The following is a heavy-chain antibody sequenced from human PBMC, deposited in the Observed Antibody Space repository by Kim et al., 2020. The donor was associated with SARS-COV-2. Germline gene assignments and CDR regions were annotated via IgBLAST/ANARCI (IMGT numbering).Heavy chain of an antibody. Sequence: TNYADAVKGRFTISRDNAKNSLYLQMNSLRAEDTAVYYCARWGYSTPADYWGQGTLVTVSS. D-gene: IGHD6-13*01. J-gene: IGHJ4*02. CDR3: ARWGYSTPADY. CDR2: T. V-gene: IGHV3-11*06.